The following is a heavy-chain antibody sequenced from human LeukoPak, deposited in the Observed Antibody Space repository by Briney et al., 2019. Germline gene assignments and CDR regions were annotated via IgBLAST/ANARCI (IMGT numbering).Heavy chain of an antibody. CDR3: ARGAARWYDDADFDY. Sequence: SGGSLRLSCAASGFTFSSYGMSWVRQAPGKGLEWVSAISGSGGSTYYADSVKGRFTISRDNAKNSLYLQMNSLRAEDTAVYYCARGAARWYDDADFDYWGQGTLVTVSS. CDR2: ISGSGGST. V-gene: IGHV3-23*01. D-gene: IGHD6-13*01. CDR1: GFTFSSYG. J-gene: IGHJ4*02.